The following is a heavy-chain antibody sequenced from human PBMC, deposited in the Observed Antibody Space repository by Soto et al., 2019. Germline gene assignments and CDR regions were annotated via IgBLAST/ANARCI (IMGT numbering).Heavy chain of an antibody. CDR3: ARGVSAGVDY. V-gene: IGHV1-8*01. CDR2: MEPSTGRT. Sequence: ASVKVSCKASGYSFTSLDINWVRQTAGQGLEWMGWMEPSTGRTGYAQKFQGRVTMTRDTSINTAYMELTTLTSDDTAFYYCARGVSAGVDYWGQGTLVTVS. J-gene: IGHJ4*02. CDR1: GYSFTSLD. D-gene: IGHD1-26*01.